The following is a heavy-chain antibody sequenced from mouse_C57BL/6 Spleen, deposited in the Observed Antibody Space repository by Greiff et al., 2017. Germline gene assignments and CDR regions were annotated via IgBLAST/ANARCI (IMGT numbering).Heavy chain of an antibody. Sequence: VQLQQSGPGLVQPSQSLSITCTVSGFSLTSYGVHWVRQSPGKGLEWLGVIWRGGSTDYTAAFMSRPSITKDNSKIQVFFKMNSLQADDTAIYYCAKFGDDGYLYYYARDYWGQGTSVTVSS. V-gene: IGHV2-5*01. J-gene: IGHJ4*01. D-gene: IGHD2-3*01. CDR1: GFSLTSYG. CDR2: IWRGGST. CDR3: AKFGDDGYLYYYARDY.